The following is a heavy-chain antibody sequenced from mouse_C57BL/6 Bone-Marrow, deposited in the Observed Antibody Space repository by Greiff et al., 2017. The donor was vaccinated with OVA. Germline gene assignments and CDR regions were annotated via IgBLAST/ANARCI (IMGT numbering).Heavy chain of an antibody. CDR2: IDPANGDT. CDR1: GFNIKDDY. V-gene: IGHV14-4*01. Sequence: VQLQQSGAELVRPGASVKLSCTASGFNIKDDYMHWVKQRPEQGLEWIGWIDPANGDTEYASKFQGKATIAADTSSNTAYLQLSSLTSEDTAVYSCTPFITYPWGTGTTVTVSS. CDR3: TPFITYP. J-gene: IGHJ1*03. D-gene: IGHD1-1*01.